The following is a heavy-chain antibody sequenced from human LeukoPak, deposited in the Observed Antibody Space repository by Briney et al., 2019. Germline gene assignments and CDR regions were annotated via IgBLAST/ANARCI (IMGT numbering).Heavy chain of an antibody. Sequence: GGSLRLSCAASGFTFSNYAMSWVRQAPGKGLEWVSAISGSGGSTYYADSVKGRFTISRDNSKNTLYLQMNSLRAEDTAVYYCAKDGAGGDYGGYFDYWGQGTLVTVSS. CDR2: ISGSGGST. J-gene: IGHJ4*02. D-gene: IGHD4-17*01. CDR3: AKDGAGGDYGGYFDY. CDR1: GFTFSNYA. V-gene: IGHV3-23*01.